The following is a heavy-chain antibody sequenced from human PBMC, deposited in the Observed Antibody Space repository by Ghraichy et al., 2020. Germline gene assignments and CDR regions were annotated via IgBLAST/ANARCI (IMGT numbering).Heavy chain of an antibody. D-gene: IGHD3-10*01. CDR1: GGSISSYY. CDR2: IYYSGST. Sequence: SETLSLTCTVSGGSISSYYWSWIRQPPGKGLEWIGYIYYSGSTNYNPSLKSRVTISVDTSKNQFSLKLSSVTAADTAVYYCARRHYGSGSYLFDPWGQGTLVTVSS. V-gene: IGHV4-59*08. CDR3: ARRHYGSGSYLFDP. J-gene: IGHJ5*02.